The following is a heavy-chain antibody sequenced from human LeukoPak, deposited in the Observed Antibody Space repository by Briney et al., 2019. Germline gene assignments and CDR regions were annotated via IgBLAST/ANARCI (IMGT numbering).Heavy chain of an antibody. CDR1: GGSISSYY. V-gene: IGHV4-59*01. CDR3: ARGKVGATPDY. J-gene: IGHJ4*02. Sequence: SETLSLTCTVSGGSISSYYWSWIRQPPGKGLEWIEYIYYSGSTNYNPSLKSRVTISVDTSKNQFSLKLSSVTAADTAVYYCARGKVGATPDYWGQGTLVTVSS. CDR2: IYYSGST. D-gene: IGHD1-26*01.